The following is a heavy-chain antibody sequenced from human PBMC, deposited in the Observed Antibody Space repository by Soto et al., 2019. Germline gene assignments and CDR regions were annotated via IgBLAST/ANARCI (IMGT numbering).Heavy chain of an antibody. CDR3: PPNPGSATPSYYGMDV. CDR1: GGSFTSFI. CDR2: IIPVLDVE. Sequence: QVQLVQSGAEVKKPGSSVKVSCKASGGSFTSFIVTWVRQAPGQGLEWMGRIIPVLDVEYYAQKFQGRLTITADKSTNTAYMELRSLRSEDTAVCAKPPNPGSATPSYYGMDVWGLGTTVTVSS. V-gene: IGHV1-69*02. D-gene: IGHD2-15*01. J-gene: IGHJ6*02.